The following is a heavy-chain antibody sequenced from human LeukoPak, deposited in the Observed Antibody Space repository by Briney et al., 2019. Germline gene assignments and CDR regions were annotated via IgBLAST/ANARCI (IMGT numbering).Heavy chain of an antibody. J-gene: IGHJ3*02. V-gene: IGHV3-15*01. CDR2: IKSKTDGGTT. CDR3: THYYDGSYPHAFDI. CDR1: GFTFSNAW. D-gene: IGHD3-22*01. Sequence: GGSLRLSCAASGFTFSNAWMSWVRQAPGKGLEWVGRIKSKTDGGTTDYAAPVKGRFTISRDDSKNTLYLQMNSLKTEDTAVYYCTHYYDGSYPHAFDIWGQGTMVTVSS.